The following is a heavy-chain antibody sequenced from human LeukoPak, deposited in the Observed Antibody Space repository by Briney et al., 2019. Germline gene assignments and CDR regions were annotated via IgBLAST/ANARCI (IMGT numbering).Heavy chain of an antibody. CDR3: ARTGSTVTMLYPFDH. CDR2: VYYSGST. J-gene: IGHJ4*02. CDR1: GGSIRSYY. D-gene: IGHD4-17*01. V-gene: IGHV4-59*01. Sequence: SETLSLTCTVSGGSIRSYYWSWIRQPPGKGLEWIGYVYYSGSTNYNPSLKSRVSISVDTSKNQFSLKLSSVTAADTAVYYCARTGSTVTMLYPFDHWGQGTLVTVSS.